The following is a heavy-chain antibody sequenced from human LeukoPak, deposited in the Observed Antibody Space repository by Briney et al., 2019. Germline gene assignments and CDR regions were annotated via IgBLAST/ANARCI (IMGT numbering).Heavy chain of an antibody. J-gene: IGHJ4*02. CDR1: GFTFDDYA. CDR2: ISGDGGST. CDR3: AKQVPRNPTTIFGVVTPGHFGY. V-gene: IGHV3-43*02. Sequence: GGSLRLSCAASGFTFDDYAMHWVRQAPRKGLEWVSLISGDGGSTYYADSVKDRFTISRDNSKNSLYLQMNSLRTEDTALYYCAKQVPRNPTTIFGVVTPGHFGYWGQGTLVTVSS. D-gene: IGHD3-3*01.